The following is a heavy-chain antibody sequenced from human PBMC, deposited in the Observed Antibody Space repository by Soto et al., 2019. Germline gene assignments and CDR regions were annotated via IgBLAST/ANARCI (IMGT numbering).Heavy chain of an antibody. D-gene: IGHD4-17*01. CDR3: AKDIDPYGDYCYYGMDV. V-gene: IGHV3-9*01. CDR1: GFTFDDYA. CDR2: ISWNSGSI. Sequence: GGSLRLSCAASGFTFDDYAMHWVRQAPGKGLEWVSGISWNSGSIGYADSVKGRFTISRDNAKNSLYLQMNSLRAEDTALYYCAKDIDPYGDYCYYGMDVWGQGTTVTVSS. J-gene: IGHJ6*02.